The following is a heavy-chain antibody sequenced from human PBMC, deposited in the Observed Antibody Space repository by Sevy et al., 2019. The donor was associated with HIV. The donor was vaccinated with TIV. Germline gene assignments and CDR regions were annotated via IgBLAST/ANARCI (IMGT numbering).Heavy chain of an antibody. CDR1: GYTLTELS. J-gene: IGHJ4*02. CDR3: ATSRDYYERSGSNFDF. CDR2: FDPEDGET. D-gene: IGHD3-22*01. Sequence: ASVKVSCKVSGYTLTELSMHWVRQAPGKGLEWMGSFDPEDGETIYAQKFQGRVTMTDDTSTDTASMELSSLRSEDTGVYYCATSRDYYERSGSNFDFWGQGTLVTVSS. V-gene: IGHV1-24*01.